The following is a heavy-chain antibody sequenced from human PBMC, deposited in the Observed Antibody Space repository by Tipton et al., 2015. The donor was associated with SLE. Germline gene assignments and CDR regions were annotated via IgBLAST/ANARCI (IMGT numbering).Heavy chain of an antibody. CDR3: ATAARGWYYFDY. V-gene: IGHV4-61*02. D-gene: IGHD6-19*01. CDR1: GGSLSSGSYY. Sequence: TLSLTCTVSGGSLSSGSYYWSWLRPPAGKGLERIGRIYTSGSTNYNPPLTSRVTISVDTSKNQFSLKLSSVTAADTAVYYCATAARGWYYFDYWGQGTLVTVSS. J-gene: IGHJ4*02. CDR2: IYTSGST.